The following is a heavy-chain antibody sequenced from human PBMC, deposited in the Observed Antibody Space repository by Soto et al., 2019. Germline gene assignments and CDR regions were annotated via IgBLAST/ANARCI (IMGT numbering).Heavy chain of an antibody. D-gene: IGHD2-2*01. CDR3: ARSSSIVVVPAAHYYYMDV. J-gene: IGHJ6*03. Sequence: QVQLVQSGAEVKKPGSSVKVSCKASGGTFSSYTISWVRQAPGQGLEWMGRIIPILGIANYAQKFQGRVTITTDKSTTTAYMELSSLRSEDTAVYDCARSSSIVVVPAAHYYYMDVWGKGTTVTVSS. V-gene: IGHV1-69*02. CDR2: IIPILGIA. CDR1: GGTFSSYT.